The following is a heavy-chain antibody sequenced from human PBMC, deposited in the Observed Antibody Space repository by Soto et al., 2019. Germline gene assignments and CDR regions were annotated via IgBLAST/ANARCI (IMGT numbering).Heavy chain of an antibody. CDR3: ARVGYCSGGSCYRSRLGTHNWFDP. D-gene: IGHD2-15*01. J-gene: IGHJ5*02. Sequence: GASVKVSCKASGYTFTGYYMHWVRQAPGQGLEWMGWINPNSGGTNYAQKFQGRVTMTRDTSISTAYMELSRLRSDDTAVYYCARVGYCSGGSCYRSRLGTHNWFDPWGQGTLVTVSS. CDR1: GYTFTGYY. V-gene: IGHV1-2*02. CDR2: INPNSGGT.